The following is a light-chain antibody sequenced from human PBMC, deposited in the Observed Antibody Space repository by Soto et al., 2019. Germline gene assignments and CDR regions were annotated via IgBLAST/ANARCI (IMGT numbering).Light chain of an antibody. CDR3: CSYAGSYTVI. CDR2: DVS. V-gene: IGLV2-11*01. Sequence: QSALTQPRSVSGSPGQSVTISCTGTSSDVGRFNYVSWYQQNPGKAPKIIIYDVSRRLSGVPDRFFGSKSGNTAYLTISGLQAEDEAEYFCCSYAGSYTVIFGGGTQLTVL. J-gene: IGLJ2*01. CDR1: SSDVGRFNY.